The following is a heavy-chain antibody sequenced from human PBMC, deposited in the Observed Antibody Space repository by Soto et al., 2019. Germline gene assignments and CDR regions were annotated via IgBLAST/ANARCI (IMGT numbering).Heavy chain of an antibody. CDR3: EKVGFSEDS. CDR2: ISSSSSYI. Sequence: PWGSLRISCAASGFTFSSYSMNWVRQAPGKGLEWVSSISSSSSYIYYADSVKGRFTISRDNSKNTLYLQMNSLRAEDSAVYYCEKVGFSEDSWGQGTLVTVSS. CDR1: GFTFSSYS. J-gene: IGHJ4*02. D-gene: IGHD3-3*01. V-gene: IGHV3-21*04.